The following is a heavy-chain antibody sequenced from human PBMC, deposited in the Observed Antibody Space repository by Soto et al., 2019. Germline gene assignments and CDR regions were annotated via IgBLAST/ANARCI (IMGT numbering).Heavy chain of an antibody. V-gene: IGHV1-3*01. Sequence: QVQLVQSGTEVKKPGASVTMSCKASGYSFTTYTIQWVRQAPGQSLEWMGWIRPGRGDTQYSQNFQGRITLTRDTSANTVYMELRSLRSEDTAVYYCARERTDGAYFDYWGQGALVTVSS. CDR2: IRPGRGDT. CDR1: GYSFTTYT. CDR3: ARERTDGAYFDY. J-gene: IGHJ4*02. D-gene: IGHD2-21*02.